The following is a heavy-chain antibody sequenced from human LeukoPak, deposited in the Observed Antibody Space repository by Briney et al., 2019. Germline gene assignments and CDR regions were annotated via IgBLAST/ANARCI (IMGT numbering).Heavy chain of an antibody. CDR3: AKESPYSDPYYFDY. CDR1: GFTLDDYA. J-gene: IGHJ4*02. D-gene: IGHD4-11*01. CDR2: ISWNSGSI. V-gene: IGHV3-9*01. Sequence: GGSLRLSCAASGFTLDDYAMHWVRQAPGKGLEWVSGISWNSGSIGYADSVKGRFTISRDNAKNSLYLQMNSLRAEDTALYYCAKESPYSDPYYFDYWGQGTLVTVSS.